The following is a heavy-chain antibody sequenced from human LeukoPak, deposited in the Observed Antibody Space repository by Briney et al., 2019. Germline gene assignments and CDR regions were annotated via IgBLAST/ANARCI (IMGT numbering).Heavy chain of an antibody. D-gene: IGHD1-26*01. Sequence: GGSLRLSCAASGFTFSNAWMSWVRQAPVKGLEWVGRIKSKTDGGTTDYAAPVKGRFTISRDDSKNTLYLQMNSLKTEDTAVYYCTTDRSGSLFGYWGQGTLVTVSS. CDR1: GFTFSNAW. V-gene: IGHV3-15*01. CDR3: TTDRSGSLFGY. CDR2: IKSKTDGGTT. J-gene: IGHJ4*02.